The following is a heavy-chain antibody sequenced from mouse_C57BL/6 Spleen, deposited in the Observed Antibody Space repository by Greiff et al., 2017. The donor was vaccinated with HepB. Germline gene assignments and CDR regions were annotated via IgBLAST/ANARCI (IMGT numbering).Heavy chain of an antibody. J-gene: IGHJ1*03. V-gene: IGHV5-9*01. D-gene: IGHD2-1*01. CDR3: ARPLYYGNYEGYFDV. Sequence: DVHLVESGGGLVKPGGSLKLSCAASGFTFSSYTMSWVRQTPEKRLEWVATISGGGGNTYYPDSVKGRFTISRDNAKNTLYLQMSSLRSEDTALYYCARPLYYGNYEGYFDVWGTGTTVTVSS. CDR2: ISGGGGNT. CDR1: GFTFSSYT.